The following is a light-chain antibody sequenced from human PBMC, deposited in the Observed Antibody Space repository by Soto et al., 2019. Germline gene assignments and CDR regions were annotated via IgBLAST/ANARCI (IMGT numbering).Light chain of an antibody. CDR1: SSDVGGYHY. V-gene: IGLV2-11*01. Sequence: QSALTQPRSVSGSPGQSVTISCTGTSSDVGGYHYVSWYQHHPGKALKLMIYDVARRPSGVPDRFSGSKSGNTASLTISGLQAEDEADYYCSSYGGSYTVVFGGGTKLTVL. CDR2: DVA. CDR3: SSYGGSYTVV. J-gene: IGLJ2*01.